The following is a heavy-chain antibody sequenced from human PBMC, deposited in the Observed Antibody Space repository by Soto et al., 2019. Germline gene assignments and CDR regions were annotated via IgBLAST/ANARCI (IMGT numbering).Heavy chain of an antibody. CDR1: GFTFSSYG. J-gene: IGHJ3*02. D-gene: IGHD2-21*01. Sequence: GGSLRLSCAASGFTFSSYGMHWVRQAPGKGLEWVAVIWYDGSNKYYADSVKGRFTISRDNSKNTLYLQMNSLRAEDTAVYYCARDPLVKGRAFDIWGKETMVTVAS. CDR2: IWYDGSNK. CDR3: ARDPLVKGRAFDI. V-gene: IGHV3-33*01.